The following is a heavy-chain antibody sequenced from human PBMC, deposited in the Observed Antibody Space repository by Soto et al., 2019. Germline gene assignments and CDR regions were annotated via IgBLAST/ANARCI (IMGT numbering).Heavy chain of an antibody. D-gene: IGHD5-12*01. CDR2: INPTGTMT. Sequence: QVQLVQSGAEVKKPGASVKLSCKASGYTFITSYYTHWVRQAPGPGLEWMGIINPTGTMTKYSERFQGRLTMTRDTSTSTDYMELSTLTSEDTAVYFCARDTGYDHDAFDIWGQGTMVTVSS. CDR3: ARDTGYDHDAFDI. V-gene: IGHV1-46*01. CDR1: GYTFITSYY. J-gene: IGHJ3*02.